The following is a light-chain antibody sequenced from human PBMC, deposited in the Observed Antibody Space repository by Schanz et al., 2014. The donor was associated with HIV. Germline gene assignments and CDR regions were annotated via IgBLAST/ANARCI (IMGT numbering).Light chain of an antibody. CDR2: SNN. Sequence: QSVLTQAPSASGTPGQRVTLSCSGSSSNIGSNTVNWYQQLPGTAPQLLIFSNNRRPSGVPARFSGSKSGTSASLAISGLQSEDDADYYCAAWDDSLNGVIFGGGTKLTVL. V-gene: IGLV1-44*01. CDR3: AAWDDSLNGVI. CDR1: SSNIGSNT. J-gene: IGLJ2*01.